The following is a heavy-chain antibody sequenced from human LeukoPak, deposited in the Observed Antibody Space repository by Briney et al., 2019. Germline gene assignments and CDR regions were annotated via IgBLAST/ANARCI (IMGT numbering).Heavy chain of an antibody. V-gene: IGHV3-48*04. CDR3: ARDSGYEYFDY. J-gene: IGHJ4*02. Sequence: GGSLRLSCAASGFTFSSYSMNWVRQAPGKGLEWVSYISSSSSTIYYADSVKGRFTISRDNAKNSLYLQMNSLRAEDTAVYYCARDSGYEYFDYWGQDTLVTVSS. D-gene: IGHD5-12*01. CDR2: ISSSSSTI. CDR1: GFTFSSYS.